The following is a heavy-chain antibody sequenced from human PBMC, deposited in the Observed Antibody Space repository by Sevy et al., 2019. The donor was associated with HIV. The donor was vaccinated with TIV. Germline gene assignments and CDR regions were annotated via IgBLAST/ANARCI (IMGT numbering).Heavy chain of an antibody. Sequence: GGSLRLSCAASGFTFSSYDMHWVRQATGKGLEWVSAIGTAGDPYYPGSVKGRFTISRENAKNSLYIQMNSLRAGDTAVYYCARDFVRITMIVVVISLDYWGQGTLVTVSS. D-gene: IGHD3-22*01. V-gene: IGHV3-13*05. CDR3: ARDFVRITMIVVVISLDY. J-gene: IGHJ4*02. CDR1: GFTFSSYD. CDR2: IGTAGDP.